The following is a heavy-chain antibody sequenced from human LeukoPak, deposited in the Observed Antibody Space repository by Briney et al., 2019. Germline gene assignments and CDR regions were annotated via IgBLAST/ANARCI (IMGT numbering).Heavy chain of an antibody. Sequence: ASVKVSCKASGGTFSSYAISWVRQAPGQGLEWMGWINTNTGNPTYAQGFTGRFVFSLDTSVSTAYLQISSLKAEDTAVYYCARDRLGFRYDSSGYKVGGGLFDYWGQGTLVTVSS. CDR2: INTNTGNP. CDR3: ARDRLGFRYDSSGYKVGGGLFDY. V-gene: IGHV7-4-1*02. D-gene: IGHD3-22*01. CDR1: GGTFSSYA. J-gene: IGHJ4*02.